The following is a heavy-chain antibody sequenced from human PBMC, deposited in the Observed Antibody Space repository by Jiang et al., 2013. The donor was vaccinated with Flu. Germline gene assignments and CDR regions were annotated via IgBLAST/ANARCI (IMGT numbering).Heavy chain of an antibody. CDR2: ISGSSNSYI. CDR3: ARPTVNDYGDFDY. D-gene: IGHD4-17*01. CDR1: RFTFSSYN. V-gene: IGHV3-21*01. Sequence: VQLVESGGGLVKPGGSLRLSCAASRFTFSSYNMHWVRQAPGKGLEWVSSISGSSNSYIYYADSVKGRFTISRDNAKNSLYLQMNSLRTEDTAVYYCARPTVNDYGDFDYWGQGTLVTVSS. J-gene: IGHJ4*02.